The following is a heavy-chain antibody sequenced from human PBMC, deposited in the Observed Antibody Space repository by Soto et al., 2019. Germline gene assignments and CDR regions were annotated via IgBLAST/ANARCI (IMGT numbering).Heavy chain of an antibody. V-gene: IGHV1-46*01. CDR3: ARGRNSYDSSAYNFQY. Sequence: QVQLVHSGAEVKTPGASVKVSCKAFGYTFTSYYMYWVRQAPGQGLEWMGRINPSSGSTNYAQKFQGRVTLTRDTSTSTVYMELSSLRSGDTAVYYCARGRNSYDSSAYNFQYWGQGTLVTVSS. CDR2: INPSSGST. CDR1: GYTFTSYY. D-gene: IGHD3-22*01. J-gene: IGHJ1*01.